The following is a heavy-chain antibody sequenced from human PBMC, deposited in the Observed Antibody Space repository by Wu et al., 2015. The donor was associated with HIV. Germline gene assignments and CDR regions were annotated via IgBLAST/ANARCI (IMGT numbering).Heavy chain of an antibody. CDR3: ARELGYYHVSGGYLRAFDI. V-gene: IGHV1-2*02. Sequence: QVQLVQSGAEVKKPGASVKVSCKASGYTFTGYYIHWVRQAPGQGLEWMGWINPNIGDTNYAQKFQGRATMTRDTSIGTAYMELSRLRSDDTAVYYCARELGYYHVSGGYLRAFDIWGQGTMVTVSS. CDR1: GYTFTGYY. D-gene: IGHD3-22*01. J-gene: IGHJ3*02. CDR2: INPNIGDT.